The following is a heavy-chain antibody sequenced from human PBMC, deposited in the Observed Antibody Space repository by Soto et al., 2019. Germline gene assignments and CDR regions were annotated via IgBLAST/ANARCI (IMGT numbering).Heavy chain of an antibody. CDR1: GYTFSNYW. V-gene: IGHV5-51*01. CDR2: IYPGDSDT. D-gene: IGHD5-12*01. CDR3: ARSVEVATIDAFDI. J-gene: IGHJ3*02. Sequence: PGESLKISCRASGYTFSNYWIGWVRQVPGKSLEWMGIIYPGDSDTRYSPSFQGQVTISADKSISTAYLQWSSLKASDTAMYYCARSVEVATIDAFDIWGQGTMVTVSS.